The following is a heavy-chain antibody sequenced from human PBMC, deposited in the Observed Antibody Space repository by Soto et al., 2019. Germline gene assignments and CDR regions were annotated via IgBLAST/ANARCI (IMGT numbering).Heavy chain of an antibody. CDR1: GGSISSGGYY. Sequence: QVQLQESGPGLVKPSQTLSLTCTVSGGSISSGGYYWSWIRQHPGKGLEWIGYIYYSGSTYYNPSLKSRVTISVDTAKNQFSLKLSSVTAADTAVYYCARDSDGDYVVAEGRWAGAFDIWGQGTMVTVSS. CDR3: ARDSDGDYVVAEGRWAGAFDI. CDR2: IYYSGST. V-gene: IGHV4-31*03. D-gene: IGHD4-17*01. J-gene: IGHJ3*02.